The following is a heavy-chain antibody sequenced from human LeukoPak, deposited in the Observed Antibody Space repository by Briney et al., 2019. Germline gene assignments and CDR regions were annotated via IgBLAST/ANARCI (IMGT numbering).Heavy chain of an antibody. D-gene: IGHD6-13*01. Sequence: SETLSLTCTVSGDSISGHYRNWIRQTPGKGLEWIGYIYYSGTTNYNPSLKSRVTISLDTSRNQFSLKLSSVTAADTAVYYCARESYSSSWYADYWGQGTLVTVSS. CDR1: GDSISGHY. V-gene: IGHV4-59*11. J-gene: IGHJ4*02. CDR2: IYYSGTT. CDR3: ARESYSSSWYADY.